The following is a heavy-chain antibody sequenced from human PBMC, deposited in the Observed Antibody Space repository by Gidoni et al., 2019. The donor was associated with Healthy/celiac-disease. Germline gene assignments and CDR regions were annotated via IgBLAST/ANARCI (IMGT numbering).Heavy chain of an antibody. Sequence: EVQLLESGGGLVKPGGSLRLSCSAYGFTFSSYARSWVRKAPGKGLEWVSAISGSGGSTYYADSVKGRFTISRDNSKNTLYLQMNSLRAEDTAVYYCAIGKMYSSSWYYFDYWGQGTLVTVSS. J-gene: IGHJ4*02. V-gene: IGHV3-23*01. D-gene: IGHD6-13*01. CDR3: AIGKMYSSSWYYFDY. CDR2: ISGSGGST. CDR1: GFTFSSYA.